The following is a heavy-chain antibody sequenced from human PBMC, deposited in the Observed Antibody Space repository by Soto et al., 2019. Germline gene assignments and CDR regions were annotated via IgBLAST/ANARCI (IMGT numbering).Heavy chain of an antibody. J-gene: IGHJ4*02. V-gene: IGHV3-23*04. CDR1: GFTFSNYA. CDR2: VSATACTT. CDR3: AKDRLAGGFDY. Sequence: DVQLVDSGGGLVQPGGSLRLSCAASGFTFSNYAMSWVRQAPGKGLEWVSLVSATACTTYYTDSVKGRFTMSRDNSRNTVYLQMNSLRADDTAVYYCAKDRLAGGFDYWGQGTLVTVSS. D-gene: IGHD3-16*01.